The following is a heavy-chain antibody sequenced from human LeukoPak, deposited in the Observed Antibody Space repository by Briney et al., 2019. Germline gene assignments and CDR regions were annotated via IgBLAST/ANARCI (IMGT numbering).Heavy chain of an antibody. D-gene: IGHD4-23*01. V-gene: IGHV3-9*01. CDR1: GFTFDDYA. CDR2: ISWNSGSI. J-gene: IGHJ4*02. CDR3: AREGGNSPSFDS. Sequence: GGSLRLSCAASGFTFDDYAMHWVRQAPGKGLEWVSGISWNSGSIGYADSVKGRFTISRDNAKNSLYLQMNSLRAEDTAVYNCAREGGNSPSFDSWGQGTLVTVFS.